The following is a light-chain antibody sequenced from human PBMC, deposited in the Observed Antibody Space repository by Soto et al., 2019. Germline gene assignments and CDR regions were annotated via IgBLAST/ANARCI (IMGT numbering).Light chain of an antibody. CDR2: DNN. CDR3: GTLDSSLSAYV. Sequence: QSALAQPPSVSAAPRQKFTISCSGSSSNIRNNYVSWYQQLPGTAPKLLIYDNNKRPSGIPDRFSGSKSGTSATLGITGLQTGDEADYYCGTLDSSLSAYVFGTGTKVTVL. J-gene: IGLJ1*01. V-gene: IGLV1-51*01. CDR1: SSNIRNNY.